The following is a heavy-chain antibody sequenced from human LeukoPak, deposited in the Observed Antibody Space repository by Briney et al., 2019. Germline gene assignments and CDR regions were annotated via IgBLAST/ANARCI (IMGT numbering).Heavy chain of an antibody. V-gene: IGHV3-64D*06. D-gene: IGHD6-13*01. CDR1: GFTFSSYA. CDR2: ISSNGGST. CDR3: VKVGDIAAAGTGFDY. Sequence: GGSLRLSCSASGFTFSSYAMHWVRQAPGKGLEYVSAISSNGGSTYYADSVKGRFTISRDSSKNTLYLQMSNLRAEDTAVYYCVKVGDIAAAGTGFDYWGQGTLVTVSS. J-gene: IGHJ4*02.